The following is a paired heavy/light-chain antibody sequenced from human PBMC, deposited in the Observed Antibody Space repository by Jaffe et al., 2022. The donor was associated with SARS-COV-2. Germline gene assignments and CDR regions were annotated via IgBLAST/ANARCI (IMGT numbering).Light chain of an antibody. CDR3: NSRDSSGNPL. J-gene: IGLJ2*01. CDR1: SLRSYY. V-gene: IGLV3-19*01. Sequence: SSELTQDPAVSVALGQTVRITCQGDSLRSYYASWYQQKPGQAPVLVIYGKNNRPSGIPDRFSGSSSGNTASLTITGAQAEDEADYYCNSRDSSGNPLFGGGTKLTVL. CDR2: GKN.
Heavy chain of an antibody. Sequence: QVQLQESGPGLVKPSETLSLTCTVSGGSISSYYWSWIRQPPGKGLEWIGYIYYSGSTNYNPSLKSRVTISVDTSKNQFSLKLSSVTAADTAVYYCARGWDYYDSSGYYYYFDYWGQGTLVTVSS. J-gene: IGHJ4*02. CDR3: ARGWDYYDSSGYYYYFDY. V-gene: IGHV4-59*01. CDR1: GGSISSYY. D-gene: IGHD3-22*01. CDR2: IYYSGST.